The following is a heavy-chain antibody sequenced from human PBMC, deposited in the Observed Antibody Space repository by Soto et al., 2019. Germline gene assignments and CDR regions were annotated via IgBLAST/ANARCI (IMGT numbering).Heavy chain of an antibody. J-gene: IGHJ4*02. CDR2: ISWNSGSI. D-gene: IGHD6-6*01. CDR3: AKDVGYSSTSAHFDS. V-gene: IGHV3-9*01. Sequence: EVHLVESGGGLVQPGRSLRLSCAASGFNFDDYAMHWVRQTPGKGLEWVSGISWNSGSIDYADSVKGRFTISRDNAKNYLYLQLNSLRAEDTALFYCAKDVGYSSTSAHFDSGGQGTLVTVSS. CDR1: GFNFDDYA.